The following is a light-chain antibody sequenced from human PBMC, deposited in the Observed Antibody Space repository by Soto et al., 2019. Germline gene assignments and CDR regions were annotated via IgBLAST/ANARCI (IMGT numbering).Light chain of an antibody. J-gene: IGKJ1*01. V-gene: IGKV1-5*03. CDR3: QQYNSYSPT. Sequence: GDRVTITCRASQSISVWLAWYQQKAGKAPNLLIYKASRLESGVPSRFSGSGSETEFTLTISGLQPGDSATYYCQQYNSYSPTFGQGTKVDIK. CDR1: QSISVW. CDR2: KAS.